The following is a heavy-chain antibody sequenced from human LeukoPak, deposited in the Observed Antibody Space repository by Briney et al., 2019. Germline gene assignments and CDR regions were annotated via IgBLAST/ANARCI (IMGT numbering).Heavy chain of an antibody. D-gene: IGHD3-16*01. CDR3: ARDSSLPLGISDY. CDR2: IKQDGSEK. CDR1: GFTFSSYE. J-gene: IGHJ4*02. Sequence: GGSLRLSCAASGFTFSSYEMNWVRQAPGKGLEWVANIKQDGSEKYYVDSVKGRFTISRDNAKNSLYLQMNSLRAEDTAVYYCARDSSLPLGISDYWGQGTLVTVSS. V-gene: IGHV3-7*01.